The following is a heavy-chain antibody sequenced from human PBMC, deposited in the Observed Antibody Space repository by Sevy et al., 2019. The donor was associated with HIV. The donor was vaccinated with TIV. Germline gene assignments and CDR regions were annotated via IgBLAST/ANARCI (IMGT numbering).Heavy chain of an antibody. CDR3: ARDPILGIAVGGNY. Sequence: GGSLRLSCAASGFTFSSYWMSWVRQAPGKGLEWVANIKQDGSEKYYVDSVKGRFTISRDNAKNSLYLQMNSLRAEDTAVYYCARDPILGIAVGGNYWGQGTLVTVSS. V-gene: IGHV3-7*03. D-gene: IGHD6-19*01. CDR1: GFTFSSYW. CDR2: IKQDGSEK. J-gene: IGHJ4*02.